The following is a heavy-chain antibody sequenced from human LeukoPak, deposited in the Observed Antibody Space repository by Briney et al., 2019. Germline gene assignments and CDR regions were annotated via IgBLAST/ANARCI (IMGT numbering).Heavy chain of an antibody. CDR3: ARDPPGGAAAGRAHAFDI. CDR1: GGTFSGYA. CDR2: IIPIFGTA. J-gene: IGHJ3*02. V-gene: IGHV1-69*01. D-gene: IGHD6-13*01. Sequence: ASVKVSCKASGGTFSGYAISWVRQAPGQGLEWMGGIIPIFGTANYAQKFQGRVTITADESTSTAYMELSSLRSEDTAVYYCARDPPGGAAAGRAHAFDIWGQGTMVTVSS.